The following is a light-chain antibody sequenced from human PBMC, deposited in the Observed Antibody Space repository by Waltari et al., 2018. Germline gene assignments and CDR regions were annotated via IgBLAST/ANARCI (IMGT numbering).Light chain of an antibody. V-gene: IGLV1-44*01. J-gene: IGLJ2*01. CDR1: SSNIGSNA. Sequence: QSVLTQPPSASETPGQRVTISCSGSSSNIGSNAVNWYQQFPGTAPKPCIYNNKPGPSGVPDRFSGSRSGTSASLAISGLQSEDEADYYCAAWDDSLNGLVFGGGTKLTVL. CDR3: AAWDDSLNGLV. CDR2: NNK.